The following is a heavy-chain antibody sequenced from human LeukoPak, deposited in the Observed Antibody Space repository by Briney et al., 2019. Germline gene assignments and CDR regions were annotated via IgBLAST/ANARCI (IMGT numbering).Heavy chain of an antibody. CDR1: GGSISTTTYY. V-gene: IGHV4-39*01. CDR2: IYYSGST. Sequence: PSETLSLTCTVSGGSISTTTYYWGWLPQPPGKGLEWIGSIYYSGSTYHNPSLKSRVTISIDTSKNQFSLKLSSVTAADTAVYYCATDTSGWYSDYWGQGTLVTVSS. J-gene: IGHJ4*02. CDR3: ATDTSGWYSDY. D-gene: IGHD6-19*01.